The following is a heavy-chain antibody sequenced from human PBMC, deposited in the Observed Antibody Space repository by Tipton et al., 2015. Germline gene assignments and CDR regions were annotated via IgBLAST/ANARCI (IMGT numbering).Heavy chain of an antibody. Sequence: GLVKPSQTLSLTCAISGDSVSSNSAAWNWIRQSPSRGLEWLGRTYYRSKWYRAYAPSVKSRITINPDTSKNQFSLQLNSVTPDDTAVYYCATGHKDVAASGTWGGQGTLVTVSS. J-gene: IGHJ4*02. CDR2: TYYRSKWYR. CDR3: ATGHKDVAASGTW. V-gene: IGHV6-1*01. D-gene: IGHD6-13*01. CDR1: GDSVSSNSAA.